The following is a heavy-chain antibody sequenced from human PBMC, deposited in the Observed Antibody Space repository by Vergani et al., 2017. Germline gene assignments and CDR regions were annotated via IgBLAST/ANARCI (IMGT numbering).Heavy chain of an antibody. J-gene: IGHJ6*03. CDR1: GDSVSSNSAA. CDR3: ARGGIAVAGTYYYYMDV. CDR2: IYYRSKWYN. D-gene: IGHD6-19*01. V-gene: IGHV6-1*01. Sequence: QVQLQQSGPGLVKPSQTLSLTCAISGDSVSSNSAAWNWIRQSPSRGLEWLGRIYYRSKWYNDYAVSVKSRITINPDTSKNQFSLQLNSVTPEDTAVYYCARGGIAVAGTYYYYMDVWGKGTTVTVSS.